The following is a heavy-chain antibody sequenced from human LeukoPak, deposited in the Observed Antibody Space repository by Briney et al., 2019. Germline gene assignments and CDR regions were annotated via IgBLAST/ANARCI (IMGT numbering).Heavy chain of an antibody. CDR1: GFTFSSYG. CDR2: IRYDGSNK. D-gene: IGHD2-21*01. CDR3: AKDPQAYCGGDCYSPFDY. V-gene: IGHV3-30*02. Sequence: GGSLRLSCAASGFTFSSYGMHWVRQAPGKGLEWVAFIRYDGSNKYYADSVKGRFTISRDNSKNTLYLQMNSLRAEDTAVYYCAKDPQAYCGGDCYSPFDYWGQGTLVTVSS. J-gene: IGHJ4*02.